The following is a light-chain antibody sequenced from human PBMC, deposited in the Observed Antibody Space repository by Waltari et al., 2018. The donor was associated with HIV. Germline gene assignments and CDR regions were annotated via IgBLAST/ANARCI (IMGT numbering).Light chain of an antibody. Sequence: DIQMTQSPSSLSASVGDRVTITCQASQDISNYLNWYQQKPGKAPTLLIYDASSLETGVPSRFSGSGSGTDFTFTISSLQPEDIGTYYCQQYDNLFTFGPGTKVEIK. CDR1: QDISNY. CDR3: QQYDNLFT. V-gene: IGKV1-33*01. CDR2: DAS. J-gene: IGKJ3*01.